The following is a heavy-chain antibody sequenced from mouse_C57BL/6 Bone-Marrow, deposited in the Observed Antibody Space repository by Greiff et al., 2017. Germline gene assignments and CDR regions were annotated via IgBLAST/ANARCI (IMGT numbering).Heavy chain of an antibody. CDR1: GYTFTSYW. J-gene: IGHJ1*03. Sequence: QVQLQQPGAELVKPGASVKLSCKASGYTFTSYWMQWVKQRPGQGLEWIGEIDPSDSYTNYNQKFKGKATLTVDTSSSTAYMQLSSLTSEDSAVYYGAREGSNYIGYVDVWGTGTTVTGTS. D-gene: IGHD2-5*01. CDR2: IDPSDSYT. V-gene: IGHV1-50*01. CDR3: AREGSNYIGYVDV.